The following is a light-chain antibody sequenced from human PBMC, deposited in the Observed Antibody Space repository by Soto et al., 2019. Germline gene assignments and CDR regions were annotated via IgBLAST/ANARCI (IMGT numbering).Light chain of an antibody. CDR1: SSGVGGYFY. CDR3: ASYTSSRPYV. J-gene: IGLJ1*01. Sequence: QSALTQPASVSGSPGQSITISCIGTSSGVGGYFYVSWYQQHPVKAPKLIIYEVSNRPSGISTRFSGSKSGNTASLTISGLQAEDEADYYCASYTSSRPYVFGTGTKLTVL. V-gene: IGLV2-14*01. CDR2: EVS.